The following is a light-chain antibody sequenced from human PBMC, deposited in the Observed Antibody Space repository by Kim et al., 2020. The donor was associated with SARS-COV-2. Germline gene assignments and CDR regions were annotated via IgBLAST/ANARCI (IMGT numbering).Light chain of an antibody. V-gene: IGLV3-21*03. CDR1: NIGRKS. CDR2: ENS. CDR3: QVWDDTTDLIV. J-gene: IGLJ2*01. Sequence: APGNTATVTDGGKNIGRKSVHWYRQKPGQAPALVVYENSDRPSDIPERFSGSNSEDTATLTISSVEAEDEADYYCQVWDDTTDLIVFGGGTKVTVL.